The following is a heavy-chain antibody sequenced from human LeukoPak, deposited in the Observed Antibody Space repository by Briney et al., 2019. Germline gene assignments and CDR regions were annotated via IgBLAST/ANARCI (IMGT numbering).Heavy chain of an antibody. Sequence: GGSLRLSCAAPGFTFRSYAMSWVRQAPGKGLEWVSAISGSGGLTYYADSVKGRFTVSRDNSKNILYLQMNSLRAEDTAVSYCAKDKLMIVVANYPYYFDSWGQGTLVTVSS. CDR3: AKDKLMIVVANYPYYFDS. CDR1: GFTFRSYA. D-gene: IGHD3-22*01. J-gene: IGHJ4*02. CDR2: ISGSGGLT. V-gene: IGHV3-23*01.